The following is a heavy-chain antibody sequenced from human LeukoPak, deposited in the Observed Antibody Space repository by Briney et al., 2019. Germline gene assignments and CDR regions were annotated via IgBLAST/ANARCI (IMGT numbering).Heavy chain of an antibody. D-gene: IGHD2-15*01. Sequence: GGCLRLSCAASGFTFSNYWVHWVRQAPGKGLVWVSRIKSDGSRTDYADSVKGRFTLSRDNAKNTLYLQMNSLRAEDTAVYYCARELPFDYWGQGTLVTVSS. CDR2: IKSDGSRT. CDR1: GFTFSNYW. J-gene: IGHJ4*02. CDR3: ARELPFDY. V-gene: IGHV3-74*01.